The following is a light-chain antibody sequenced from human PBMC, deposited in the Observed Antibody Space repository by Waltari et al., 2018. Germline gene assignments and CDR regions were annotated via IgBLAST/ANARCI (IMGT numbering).Light chain of an antibody. CDR3: HQTNSFPCT. V-gene: IGKV1-12*01. J-gene: IGKJ2*02. CDR1: QGVGVN. Sequence: DIQMTQSPSFLTASVGDRVTISCRASQGVGVNLAWYQQRPGQAPSLLIFGVSSLHSGVPSRFSGSGSGTAFSLTITSLQPEDFATYYCHQTNSFPCTFGQGTKVEIK. CDR2: GVS.